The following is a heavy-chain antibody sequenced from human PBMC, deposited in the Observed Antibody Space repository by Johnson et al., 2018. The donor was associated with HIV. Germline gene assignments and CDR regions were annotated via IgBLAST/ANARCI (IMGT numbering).Heavy chain of an antibody. Sequence: EVQLVESGGGVVRPGRSLRLSCAASGLIFSRSWIHWVRQAPGKGLVWVSRSNSDGSSTTYADSVKGRFSVSRDNSKNTLYLQMNSLRAEDTAVYYCANTSPGSGSFGAFDIWGQGTMVTVSS. CDR3: ANTSPGSGSFGAFDI. CDR2: SNSDGSST. J-gene: IGHJ3*02. D-gene: IGHD3-10*01. V-gene: IGHV3-74*02. CDR1: GLIFSRSW.